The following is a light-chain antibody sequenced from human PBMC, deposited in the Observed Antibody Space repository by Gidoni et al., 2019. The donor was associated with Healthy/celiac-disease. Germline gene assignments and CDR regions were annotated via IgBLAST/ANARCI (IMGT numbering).Light chain of an antibody. CDR2: WAS. J-gene: IGKJ2*03. CDR1: QSVLYSSNNKNY. CDR3: QQYYNTPRS. V-gene: IGKV4-1*01. Sequence: DIVMTQSLDSLAVSLGERATINCKSSQSVLYSSNNKNYLAWYQQKPGQPPNLLIYWASTRKSGVPDRFSGSGSGTDFTLTISSLQAEDVAFYYCQQYYNTPRSFGQGTKLEIK.